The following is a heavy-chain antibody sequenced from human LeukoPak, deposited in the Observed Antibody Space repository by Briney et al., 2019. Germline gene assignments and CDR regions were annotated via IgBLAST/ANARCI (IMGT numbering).Heavy chain of an antibody. Sequence: GGSLRLSCAASGFTFSSYGMHWVRQAPGKGLEWVAVISYDGSNKYYADSVKGRFTISRDNSKNTLYLQMNSLRAEDTAVYYCAKIPGYSGYDDVDYWGQGTLVTVSS. CDR3: AKIPGYSGYDDVDY. D-gene: IGHD5-12*01. CDR1: GFTFSSYG. CDR2: ISYDGSNK. J-gene: IGHJ4*02. V-gene: IGHV3-30*18.